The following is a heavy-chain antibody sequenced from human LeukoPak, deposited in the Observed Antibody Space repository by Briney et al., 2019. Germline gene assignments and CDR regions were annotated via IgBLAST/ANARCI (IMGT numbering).Heavy chain of an antibody. CDR3: ARGFGELLWPNYYYYGMDV. D-gene: IGHD3-10*01. CDR1: GFTFSSYE. Sequence: GGSLRLSCAASGFTFSSYEMNWVRQAPGKGLEWVPYISSSGSTIYYADSVKGRFTISRDNAKNSLYLQMNSLRAEDTAVYYCARGFGELLWPNYYYYGMDVWGKGTTVTVSS. CDR2: ISSSGSTI. V-gene: IGHV3-48*03. J-gene: IGHJ6*04.